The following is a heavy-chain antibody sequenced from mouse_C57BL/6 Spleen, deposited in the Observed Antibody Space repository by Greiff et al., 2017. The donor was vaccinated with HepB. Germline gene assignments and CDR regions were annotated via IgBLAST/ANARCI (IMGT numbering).Heavy chain of an antibody. J-gene: IGHJ1*03. CDR1: GYTFTSYW. D-gene: IGHD3-3*01. CDR2: IDPSDSYT. CDR3: ARGGTEWYFDV. V-gene: IGHV1-69*01. Sequence: QVQLQQPGAELVMPGASVKLSCKASGYTFTSYWMHGVKQRPGQGLEWIGEIDPSDSYTNYNQKFKGKSTLTVDKSSSTAYMQLSSLTSEDSAVDYCARGGTEWYFDVWGTGTTVTVSS.